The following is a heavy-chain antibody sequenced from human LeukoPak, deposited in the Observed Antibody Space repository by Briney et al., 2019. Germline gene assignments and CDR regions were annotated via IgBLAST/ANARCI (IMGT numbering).Heavy chain of an antibody. D-gene: IGHD3-10*01. Sequence: SETLSLTCAVSGGPFSGYSWSWIRQSPGKGLEWMGEIHNSGTTNYNPSLNSRVTISEDTSKNQFYLNLSSVAAADTAVYYCARRYYYNLGSFPFDFWGQGTLVTVSS. CDR2: IHNSGTT. CDR3: ARRYYYNLGSFPFDF. J-gene: IGHJ4*02. CDR1: GGPFSGYS. V-gene: IGHV4-34*01.